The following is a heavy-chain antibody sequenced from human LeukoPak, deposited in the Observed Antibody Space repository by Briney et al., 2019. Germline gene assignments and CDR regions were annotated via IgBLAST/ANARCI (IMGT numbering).Heavy chain of an antibody. Sequence: GGSLRLSCAASGFTFSSYNMNWVRQAPGKGLEWVSSISSSSSYIFYADSVKGRFTISRDNAKNSVYLQMNSLRAEDTAVYYCARGTEMATMGSWFDPWGQGTLVTVSS. J-gene: IGHJ5*02. CDR1: GFTFSSYN. D-gene: IGHD5-24*01. CDR3: ARGTEMATMGSWFDP. V-gene: IGHV3-21*01. CDR2: ISSSSSYI.